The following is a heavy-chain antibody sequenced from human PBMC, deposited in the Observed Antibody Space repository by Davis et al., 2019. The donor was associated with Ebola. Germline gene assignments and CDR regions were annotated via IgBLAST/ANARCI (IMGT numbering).Heavy chain of an antibody. Sequence: GESLKISCTASGFTFGDYAMSWFRQAPGKGLEWVGFIRSKAYGGTTEYAASVKGRFTISRDDSKSIAYLQMNSLKTEDTAVYYCTSHSGGGLWFRELPANWGQGTLVTVSS. CDR1: GFTFGDYA. J-gene: IGHJ4*02. D-gene: IGHD3-10*01. CDR2: IRSKAYGGTT. V-gene: IGHV3-49*03. CDR3: TSHSGGGLWFRELPAN.